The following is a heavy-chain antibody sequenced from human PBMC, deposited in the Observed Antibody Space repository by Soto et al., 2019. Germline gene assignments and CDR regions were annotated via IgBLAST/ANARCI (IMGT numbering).Heavy chain of an antibody. Sequence: SETLSLTCTVSGGSMSSYYWTWIRQPPGKGLEWIVFIHYGGVTVYNPALRSRVTVTVETSKKQFSLNLSSVTAADTAVYYCARGLYKQWLVPNWFDPGGQGTLVNVSS. CDR3: ARGLYKQWLVPNWFDP. J-gene: IGHJ5*02. D-gene: IGHD6-19*01. CDR2: IHYGGVT. V-gene: IGHV4-59*01. CDR1: GGSMSSYY.